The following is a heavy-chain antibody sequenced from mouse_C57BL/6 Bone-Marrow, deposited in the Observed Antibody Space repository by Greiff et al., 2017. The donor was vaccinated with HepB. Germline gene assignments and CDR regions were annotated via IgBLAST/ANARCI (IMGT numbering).Heavy chain of an antibody. CDR2: INPNNGGT. CDR1: GYTFTDYN. Sequence: EVQLQQSGPELVKPGASVKIPCKASGYTFTDYNMDWVKQSHGKSLEWIGDINPNNGGTIYNQKFKGKATLTVDKSSSTAYMELRSLTSEDTAVYYCARDDGYYRYAMDYWAQGTSVTVSS. J-gene: IGHJ4*01. V-gene: IGHV1-18*01. CDR3: ARDDGYYRYAMDY. D-gene: IGHD2-3*01.